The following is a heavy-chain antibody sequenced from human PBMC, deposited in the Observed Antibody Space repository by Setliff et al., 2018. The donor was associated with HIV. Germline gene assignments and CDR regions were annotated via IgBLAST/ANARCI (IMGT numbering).Heavy chain of an antibody. V-gene: IGHV3-7*03. CDR3: ARGRRVSSNYYYYYYMDV. D-gene: IGHD2-2*01. Sequence: GGSLRLSCAASGFTFSDYWMTWVRQAPGKGLEWVANIKQDGSEKYCVDSVKGRFTISRDNAKNSLYLQMNSLGAEDTAVYYCARGRRVSSNYYYYYYMDVWGKGTTVTVTS. CDR2: IKQDGSEK. J-gene: IGHJ6*03. CDR1: GFTFSDYW.